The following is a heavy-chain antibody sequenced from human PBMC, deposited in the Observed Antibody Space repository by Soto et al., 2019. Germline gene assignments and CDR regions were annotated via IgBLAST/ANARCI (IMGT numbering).Heavy chain of an antibody. CDR3: AKDVLWFGELLSGFDY. CDR2: ISYDGSNK. CDR1: GFTFSSYG. V-gene: IGHV3-30*18. J-gene: IGHJ4*02. Sequence: GGSLRLSCAASGFTFSSYGMHWVRQAPGKGLEWVAVISYDGSNKYYADSVKGRFTISRDNSKNTLYLQMNSLRAEDTAVYYCAKDVLWFGELLSGFDYWGQGTLVTVSS. D-gene: IGHD3-10*01.